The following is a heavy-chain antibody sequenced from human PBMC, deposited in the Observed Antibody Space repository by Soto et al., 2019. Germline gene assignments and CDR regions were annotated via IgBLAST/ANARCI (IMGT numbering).Heavy chain of an antibody. CDR2: INHSGST. J-gene: IGHJ4*02. Sequence: QVQLQQWGAGLLKPSETLSLTCAVYGGSFSGYYWSWIRQPPGKGLEWIGEINHSGSTNYNPSLKSRFTISEDTSKNQFSRKLSSVTAADTAVYYCARGWGRIFDYWGQGTLVTVSS. V-gene: IGHV4-34*01. D-gene: IGHD7-27*01. CDR3: ARGWGRIFDY. CDR1: GGSFSGYY.